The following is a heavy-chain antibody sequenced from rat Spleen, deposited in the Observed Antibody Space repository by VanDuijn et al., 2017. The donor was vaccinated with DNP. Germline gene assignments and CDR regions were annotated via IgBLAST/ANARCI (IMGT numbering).Heavy chain of an antibody. D-gene: IGHD5-1*01. V-gene: IGHV4-2*01. CDR1: GFNFNDNW. CDR2: IHKDSTII. Sequence: EVQLVESGGGLVQPGRSLKLSCVVFGFNFNDNWMGWVRQAPGKGLEWIGEIHKDSTIINYTPSLKDKFTMSRDNAQNTLYLQMTKLGSEDTAIYYCARDWLTGAFDYWGQGIMVTVSS. J-gene: IGHJ2*01. CDR3: ARDWLTGAFDY.